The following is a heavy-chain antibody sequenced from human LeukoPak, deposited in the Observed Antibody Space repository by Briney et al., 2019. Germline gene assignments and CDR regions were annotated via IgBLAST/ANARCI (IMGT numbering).Heavy chain of an antibody. V-gene: IGHV3-30*02. J-gene: IGHJ4*02. D-gene: IGHD3-10*01. CDR2: IRYDGSNK. CDR1: GFTFSSYG. Sequence: GGSLRLSCAASGFTFSSYGMHWVRQAPGKGLEWVAFIRYDGSNKYYADSVKGRFTISRDNSKNTLYLQMNSLRAEDTAVYYCAKEFNFFRGVIISTDYWGQGTLVIVSS. CDR3: AKEFNFFRGVIISTDY.